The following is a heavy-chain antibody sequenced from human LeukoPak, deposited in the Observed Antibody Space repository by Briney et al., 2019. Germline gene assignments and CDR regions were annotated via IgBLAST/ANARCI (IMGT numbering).Heavy chain of an antibody. CDR1: GFTFSSYG. J-gene: IGHJ5*02. Sequence: GGSLRLSCAASGFTFSSYGMSWVRQAPGKGLEWVSAISGSGGSTYYADSVKGRFTISRDNSKNTLYLQMNSLRAEDTAVYYCAKLPYYYGSGSKYNWFDPWGQGTLVTVSS. D-gene: IGHD3-10*01. V-gene: IGHV3-23*01. CDR3: AKLPYYYGSGSKYNWFDP. CDR2: ISGSGGST.